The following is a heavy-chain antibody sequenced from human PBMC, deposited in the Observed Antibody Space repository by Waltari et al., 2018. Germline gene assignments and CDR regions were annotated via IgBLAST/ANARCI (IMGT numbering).Heavy chain of an antibody. CDR2: IYCSGST. CDR1: GGSISSSSYY. Sequence: QLQLQESDPGLVKPSETLSLTCTVPGGSISSSSYYWGWIRQPPGKGLEWIGSIYCSGSTYYNPSLKSRVTISVDTSKNQFSLKLSSVTAADTAVYYCASHSTIFGVVILDDAFDIWGQGTMVTVSS. D-gene: IGHD3-3*01. J-gene: IGHJ3*02. CDR3: ASHSTIFGVVILDDAFDI. V-gene: IGHV4-39*01.